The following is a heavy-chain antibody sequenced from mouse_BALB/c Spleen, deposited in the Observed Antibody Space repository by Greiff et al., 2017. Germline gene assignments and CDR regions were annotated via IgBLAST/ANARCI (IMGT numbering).Heavy chain of an antibody. V-gene: IGHV1S132*01. Sequence: VQLQQSGAELVKPGASVKLSCKTSGYTFTSYWIQWVKQRPGQGLGWIGEIFPGTGTTYYNEKFKGKATLTIDTSSSTAYMQLSSLTSEDSAVYFCARGRYDAMDYWGQGTTLTVSS. CDR1: GYTFTSYW. J-gene: IGHJ2*01. CDR3: ARGRYDAMDY. CDR2: IFPGTGTT. D-gene: IGHD2-14*01.